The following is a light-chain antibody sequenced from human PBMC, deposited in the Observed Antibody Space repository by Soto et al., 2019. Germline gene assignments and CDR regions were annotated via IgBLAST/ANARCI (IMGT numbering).Light chain of an antibody. J-gene: IGKJ4*01. CDR2: AAS. Sequence: DIQMAQSPSSVSASVGDRVTISCRVSQPINSWLAWYQQKPGKAPKLLIYAASTLQSGVPSRFSGSGSGTDFTLTINSLQPEDFATYSCQQANSFPPTFGGGTKVDIK. CDR3: QQANSFPPT. V-gene: IGKV1-12*01. CDR1: QPINSW.